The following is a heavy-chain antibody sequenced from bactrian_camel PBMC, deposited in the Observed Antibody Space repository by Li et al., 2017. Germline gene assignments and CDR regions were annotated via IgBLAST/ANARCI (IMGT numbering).Heavy chain of an antibody. CDR2: ISGVGDSR. CDR3: VRTGKVAWEFND. CDR1: GFTFNRFG. D-gene: IGHD1*01. V-gene: IGHV3S40*01. J-gene: IGHJ4*01. Sequence: VQLVESGGGLVQPGGSPRLSCAASGFTFNRFGMSWVRQAQGKGLEWVSAISGVGDSRYYTDSVKGRFTISKDTAKNTLYLQMNSLKPEDTAVYYCVRTGKVAWEFNDWGQGTQVTVS.